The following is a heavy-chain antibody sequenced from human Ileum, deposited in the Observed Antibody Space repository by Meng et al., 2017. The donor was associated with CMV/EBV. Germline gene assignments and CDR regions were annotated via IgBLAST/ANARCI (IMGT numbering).Heavy chain of an antibody. CDR1: EFTVSIHL. J-gene: IGHJ6*02. V-gene: IGHV3-74*01. Sequence: LSGADSEFTVSIHLMHSVRQAPGKGLEWVSRIKTDGITTTYADSVRGRFTISRDNAKNTVYLQMNSLRVEDTALYYCARDGGWSLDVWGQGSTVTVSS. CDR2: IKTDGITT. CDR3: ARDGGWSLDV. D-gene: IGHD2-15*01.